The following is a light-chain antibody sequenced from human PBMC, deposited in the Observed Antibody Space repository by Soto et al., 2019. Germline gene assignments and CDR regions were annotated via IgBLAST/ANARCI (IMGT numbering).Light chain of an antibody. V-gene: IGKV3-15*01. CDR3: QQYETWPRT. CDR1: QNVHIN. J-gene: IGKJ2*01. CDR2: GAS. Sequence: ETVMTQSPATLSVSPGDTATLSCRSSQNVHINLAWYQQKPGQAPTLLIYGASARAPGVPARFSGAGSGTEFTLTIRSLQSADFAVYYCQQYETWPRTFGQGTK.